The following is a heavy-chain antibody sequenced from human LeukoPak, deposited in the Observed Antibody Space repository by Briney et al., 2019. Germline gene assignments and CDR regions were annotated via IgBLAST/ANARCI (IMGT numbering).Heavy chain of an antibody. CDR3: ARGYCSGGNCGAGWFDP. D-gene: IGHD2-15*01. Sequence: PSETLSLTCTVSGGSISSGSYYWSWIRQSPGKGLEWIGYIYYSGSTNYNPSLKSRVTISVDTSKNQFSLKLSSVTAADTAVYYCARGYCSGGNCGAGWFDPWGQGTLVTVSS. CDR1: GGSISSGSYY. CDR2: IYYSGST. J-gene: IGHJ5*02. V-gene: IGHV4-61*01.